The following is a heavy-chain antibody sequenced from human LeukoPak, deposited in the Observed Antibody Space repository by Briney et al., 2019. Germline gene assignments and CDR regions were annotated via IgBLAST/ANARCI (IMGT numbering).Heavy chain of an antibody. V-gene: IGHV4-61*02. D-gene: IGHD2-15*01. CDR2: IYTSGST. Sequence: SQTLSLTCTVTGGSISTGTYYWSWIRQPAGKGLEWIGRIYTSGSTNYNPSLKSRVTISVDTSKNQFSLKLSSVTAADTAVYYCARGPTYCSSSSCLQGEWGQGTLVTVSS. CDR1: GGSISTGTYY. CDR3: ARGPTYCSSSSCLQGE. J-gene: IGHJ4*02.